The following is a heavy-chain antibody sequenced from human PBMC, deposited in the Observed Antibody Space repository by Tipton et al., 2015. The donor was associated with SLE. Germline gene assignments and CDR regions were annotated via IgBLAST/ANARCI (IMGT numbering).Heavy chain of an antibody. CDR1: GGSISSGGYS. CDR2: IYYSGST. J-gene: IGHJ4*02. Sequence: TLSLTCAVSGGSISSGGYSRSWIRQPPGKGLEWIGYIYYSGSTNYNPSLKSRVTISVDTSKNQISLKLSSVTAADTAVYYCARMMSGSYFDYWGQGTLVTVSS. D-gene: IGHD3-10*01. V-gene: IGHV4-30-4*07. CDR3: ARMMSGSYFDY.